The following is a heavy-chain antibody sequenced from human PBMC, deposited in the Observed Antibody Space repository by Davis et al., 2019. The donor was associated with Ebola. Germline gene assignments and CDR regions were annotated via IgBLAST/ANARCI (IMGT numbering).Heavy chain of an antibody. J-gene: IGHJ6*02. Sequence: AASVKVSCKASGYTFTSYYMHWVRQAPGQGLEWVGIINPSGGSTSYAQKFQGRVTMTRDTSTSTVYMELSSLRSEDTAVYYCARAPPRYCSSTSCYTGIPSYGMDVWGQGTTVTVSS. D-gene: IGHD2-2*02. CDR1: GYTFTSYY. CDR3: ARAPPRYCSSTSCYTGIPSYGMDV. V-gene: IGHV1-46*01. CDR2: INPSGGST.